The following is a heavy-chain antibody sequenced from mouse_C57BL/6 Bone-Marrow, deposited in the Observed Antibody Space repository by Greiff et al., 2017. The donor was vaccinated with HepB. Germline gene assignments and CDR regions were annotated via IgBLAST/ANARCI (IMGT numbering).Heavy chain of an antibody. CDR1: GFTFSSYA. CDR2: ISSGGDYI. V-gene: IGHV5-9-1*02. CDR3: TREEGQLRLLYYYAMDY. J-gene: IGHJ4*01. Sequence: EVMLVESGEGLVKPGGSLKLSCAASGFTFSSYAMSWVRQTPEKRLEWVAYISSGGDYIYYADTVKGRFTISRDNARNTLYLQMSSLKSEDTAMYYCTREEGQLRLLYYYAMDYWGQGTSGTVSS. D-gene: IGHD3-2*02.